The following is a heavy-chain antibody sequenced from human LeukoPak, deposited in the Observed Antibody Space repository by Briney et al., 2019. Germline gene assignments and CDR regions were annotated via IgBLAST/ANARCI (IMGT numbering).Heavy chain of an antibody. CDR2: INSDGSST. D-gene: IGHD2-21*02. CDR1: GFTFSSYW. CDR3: AASYCGGDCYYPTLIDY. V-gene: IGHV3-74*01. Sequence: PGGSLRLSCAASGFTFSSYWMHWVRQAPGKGLVWVSRINSDGSSTSYADSVKGRFTISRDNAKNSLYLQMNSLRAEDTAVYYCAASYCGGDCYYPTLIDYWGQGTLVTVSS. J-gene: IGHJ4*02.